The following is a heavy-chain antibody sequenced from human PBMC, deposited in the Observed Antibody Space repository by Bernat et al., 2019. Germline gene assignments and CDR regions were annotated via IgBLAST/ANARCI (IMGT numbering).Heavy chain of an antibody. V-gene: IGHV3-21*01. J-gene: IGHJ3*02. D-gene: IGHD5-24*01. CDR3: ARDGYNWDAFDI. CDR2: ISSSSSYI. CDR1: GFTFSSYS. Sequence: VQLVESGGGLVKPGGSLRLSCAASGFTFSSYSMNWVRQAPGKGLEWVSSISSSSSYIYYADSVKGRFTISRDNAKNSLYLQMNSLRAEDTAVYYCARDGYNWDAFDIWGQGTMVTVSS.